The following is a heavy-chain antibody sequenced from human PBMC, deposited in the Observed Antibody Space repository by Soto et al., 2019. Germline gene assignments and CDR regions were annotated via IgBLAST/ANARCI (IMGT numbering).Heavy chain of an antibody. CDR3: GRLIRRIISFDY. Sequence: SETLSLTCTVSGDSISSGDYYWSWIRQPPGKGLEWIAYIYYSGSTYYNPSLKSRVTISVDTSKNQFSLKLNSVTAADTAVYYCGRLIRRIISFDYWGQGTLVTVSS. CDR1: GDSISSGDYY. CDR2: IYYSGST. V-gene: IGHV4-30-4*01. J-gene: IGHJ4*02. D-gene: IGHD3-10*01.